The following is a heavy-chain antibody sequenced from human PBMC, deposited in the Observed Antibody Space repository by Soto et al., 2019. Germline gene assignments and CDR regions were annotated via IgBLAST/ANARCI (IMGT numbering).Heavy chain of an antibody. D-gene: IGHD3-16*01. V-gene: IGHV4-30-4*01. CDR3: ARVTFTPNWFDS. J-gene: IGHJ5*01. CDR1: GDSISSPDYY. CDR2: VYYRGSI. Sequence: PSETLSITCTVSGDSISSPDYYWSWIRQAPGKGLELIGYVYYRGSIYYTPSFESRVSISIDTSKNQFSLRLTSVTAADSAVYFCARVTFTPNWFDSWGQGILVTVSS.